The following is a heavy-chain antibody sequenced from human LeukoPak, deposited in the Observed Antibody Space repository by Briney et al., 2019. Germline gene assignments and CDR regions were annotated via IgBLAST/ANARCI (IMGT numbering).Heavy chain of an antibody. CDR3: ACSGSPIYLDY. CDR2: INPSGGST. J-gene: IGHJ4*02. D-gene: IGHD1-26*01. CDR1: GYTFTSYY. Sequence: ASVTVSCTASGYTFTSYYMHWVRQAPGQGLEWMGIINPSGGSTSYAQKFQGRVTMTRDTSTSTVYMELSSLRSEDTAVYYCACSGSPIYLDYWGQGTLVTVSS. V-gene: IGHV1-46*01.